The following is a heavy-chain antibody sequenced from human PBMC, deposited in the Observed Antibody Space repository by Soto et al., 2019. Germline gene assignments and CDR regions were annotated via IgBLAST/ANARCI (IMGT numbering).Heavy chain of an antibody. CDR2: IHYTGST. J-gene: IGHJ6*01. Sequence: QVQLQESGPGLVKPSQTLFLTCTVSSCSINIDHYYWTWIRQTPGKGLEWIGYIHYTGSTSDNPSVLSRLTISVVTRKNQFSLKQTYVTAADTAVYFCARERDGGDRAYYGLDVWEQGTTVTIS. CDR1: SCSINIDHYY. V-gene: IGHV4-30-4*01. CDR3: ARERDGGDRAYYGLDV. D-gene: IGHD2-21*02.